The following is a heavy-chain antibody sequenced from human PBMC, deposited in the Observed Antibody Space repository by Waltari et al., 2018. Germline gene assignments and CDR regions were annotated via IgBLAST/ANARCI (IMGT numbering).Heavy chain of an antibody. V-gene: IGHV3-30*18. J-gene: IGHJ4*02. CDR2: ISFDASKE. Sequence: VQLVQSGGGVVQPGGSVTLSCVAFGFVFLRSGMHWVRQAPGKGLEWVALISFDASKENFAESVKGRFTISRDDSKNLVSLQMTGLTIEDTAVYYCAKDSEANYFGYWGQGTLVTVSS. CDR1: GFVFLRSG. CDR3: AKDSEANYFGY.